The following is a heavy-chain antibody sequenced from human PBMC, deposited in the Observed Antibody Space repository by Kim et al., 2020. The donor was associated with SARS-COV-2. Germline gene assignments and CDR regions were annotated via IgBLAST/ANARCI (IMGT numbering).Heavy chain of an antibody. D-gene: IGHD1-20*01. CDR3: PRDTKSITGTRDRPYN. Sequence: SVKGRFTISRDNSKNTLYLPMNSLRAEDTAVYYCPRDTKSITGTRDRPYNWGQGTLVTVSS. V-gene: IGHV3-30*01. J-gene: IGHJ4*02.